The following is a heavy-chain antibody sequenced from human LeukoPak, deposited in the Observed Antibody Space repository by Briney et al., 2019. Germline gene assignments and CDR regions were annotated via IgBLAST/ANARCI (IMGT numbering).Heavy chain of an antibody. V-gene: IGHV4-34*01. D-gene: IGHD5-18*01. CDR1: GGSFSGYY. J-gene: IGHJ4*02. Sequence: PSETLSLTCAVYGGSFSGYYWSWIRQPPGKGLEWIGEINHSGSTNYNPSLKSRVTISVDTSKNQFSLKLSSVTAADTAVYYCARVGSYGTFDYWGQGTLDTVSS. CDR2: INHSGST. CDR3: ARVGSYGTFDY.